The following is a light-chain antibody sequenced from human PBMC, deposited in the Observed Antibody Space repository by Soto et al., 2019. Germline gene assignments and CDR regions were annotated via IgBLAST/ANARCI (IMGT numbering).Light chain of an antibody. CDR3: NSYTSISTLV. Sequence: QSALTQPASVSGSPGQSITISCTGTSGDVGGFNYVSWYQHYPGKAPKLVIYEVTNRPSGVSNRFSGSKSGNTASLTISGLQAEDEADYYCNSYTSISTLVFGGGTKLNVL. CDR2: EVT. V-gene: IGLV2-14*01. J-gene: IGLJ2*01. CDR1: SGDVGGFNY.